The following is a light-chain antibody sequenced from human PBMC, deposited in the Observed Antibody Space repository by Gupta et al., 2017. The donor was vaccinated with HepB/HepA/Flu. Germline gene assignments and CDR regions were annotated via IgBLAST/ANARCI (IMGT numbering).Light chain of an antibody. J-gene: IGKJ1*01. CDR1: HSGNRH. CDR2: GSS. Sequence: DIVLTLSPPTLSVSPGERVPLSCSASHSGNRHLAWYQQKPGQAPRLLIYGSSVRATGVPTRFSASGSETEFTLAISRLESRDFAVYYCQQYNDWPRTFGQGTKVEI. CDR3: QQYNDWPRT. V-gene: IGKV3-15*01.